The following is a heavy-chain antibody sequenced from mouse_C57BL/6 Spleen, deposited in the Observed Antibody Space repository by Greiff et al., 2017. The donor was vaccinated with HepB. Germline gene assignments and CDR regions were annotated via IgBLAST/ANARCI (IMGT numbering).Heavy chain of an antibody. D-gene: IGHD1-1*01. Sequence: EVQVVESGGGLVKPGGSLKLSCAASGFTFSDYGMHWVRQAPEKGLEWVAYISSGSSTIYYADTVKGRFTISRDNAKNTLFLQMTSLRSEDTAMYYCARGGYYYGSSSPWFAYWGQGTLVTVSA. V-gene: IGHV5-17*01. J-gene: IGHJ3*01. CDR3: ARGGYYYGSSSPWFAY. CDR2: ISSGSSTI. CDR1: GFTFSDYG.